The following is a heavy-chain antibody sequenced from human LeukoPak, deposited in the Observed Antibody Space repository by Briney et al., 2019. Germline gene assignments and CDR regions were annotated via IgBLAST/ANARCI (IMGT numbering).Heavy chain of an antibody. CDR3: ARDFPMNSSLGLFAY. D-gene: IGHD3-16*01. CDR2: ISYDGNNK. J-gene: IGHJ4*02. CDR1: GFTFSSYP. V-gene: IGHV3-30*01. Sequence: GGSLRLSCAASGFTFSSYPMHWVRQAPGKGLEWVAVISYDGNNKNYADSVKGRFTISRDNSKNTVSLQMNRLRAEDTAVYFCARDFPMNSSLGLFAYWGQGTLVTVSS.